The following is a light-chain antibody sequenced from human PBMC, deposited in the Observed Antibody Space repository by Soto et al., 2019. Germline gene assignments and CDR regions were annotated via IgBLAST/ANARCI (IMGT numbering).Light chain of an antibody. J-gene: IGLJ2*01. V-gene: IGLV2-23*02. CDR3: CSFAGGATFV. Sequence: QSALTQPASVSGSPGQSITISCTGTTNDIGGYNLVSWYQQHPGNAPKLMIYEVNQRPSGVSDRFSGSKSGNTASLTISPLQAEDEADYSCCSFAGGATFVFGGGTKLTVL. CDR1: TNDIGGYNL. CDR2: EVN.